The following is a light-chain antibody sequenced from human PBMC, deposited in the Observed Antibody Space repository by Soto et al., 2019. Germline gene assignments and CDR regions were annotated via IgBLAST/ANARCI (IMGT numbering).Light chain of an antibody. V-gene: IGKV3-11*01. CDR3: QQRHMWPIT. Sequence: EIVLTQSPATLSLSPVERATLSCMASQSISNYVAWYQQKPGQAPRLLIYDASDRATGIPGRFSGSGSGTDFTLTISSLEPEDFAVYYCQQRHMWPITFGQGTRLENK. CDR1: QSISNY. CDR2: DAS. J-gene: IGKJ5*01.